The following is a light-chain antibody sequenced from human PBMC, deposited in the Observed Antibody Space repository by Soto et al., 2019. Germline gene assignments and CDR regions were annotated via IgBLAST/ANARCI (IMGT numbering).Light chain of an antibody. CDR1: QSLLHGDGNTY. CDR2: KIS. CDR3: QQYGGMWT. V-gene: IGKV2-24*01. Sequence: EIVMTQAPLSSPVTLGQPASISCTSSQSLLHGDGNTYLSWLQQRPGQPPRLLIHKISNRFSGVPDRFSGSGSGTDFTLTINGLEAEDFAVYFCQQYGGMWTFGQGTKVDIK. J-gene: IGKJ1*01.